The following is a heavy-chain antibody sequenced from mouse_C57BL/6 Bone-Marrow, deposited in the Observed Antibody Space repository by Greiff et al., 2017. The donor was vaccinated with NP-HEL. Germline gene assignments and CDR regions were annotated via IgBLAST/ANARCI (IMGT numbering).Heavy chain of an antibody. D-gene: IGHD2-2*01. Sequence: EVQVVESGGGLVQPGGSLKLSCAASGFTFSDYYMYWVRQTPEKRLEWVAYISNGGGSTYYPDTVKGRFTISRDNAKNTLYLQMSRLKSEDTAMYYCARPGYGYDVGFAYWGQGTLVTVSA. CDR1: GFTFSDYY. V-gene: IGHV5-12*01. CDR2: ISNGGGST. J-gene: IGHJ3*01. CDR3: ARPGYGYDVGFAY.